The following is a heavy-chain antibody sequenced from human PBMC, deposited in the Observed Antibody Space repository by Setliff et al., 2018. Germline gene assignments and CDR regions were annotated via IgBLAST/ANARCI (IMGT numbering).Heavy chain of an antibody. D-gene: IGHD3-10*01. J-gene: IGHJ4*02. CDR2: IHHSGST. CDR1: GGSFSSDTYC. CDR3: ARHTIAMSKIISYFDY. V-gene: IGHV4-39*01. Sequence: SETLSLTCPVSGGSFSSDTYCWNWIRQHPGKGLEWIGEIHHSGSTKYNPSLKSRVTISVVTSKNQFSLRLSSVTAADTAVYYCARHTIAMSKIISYFDYWGQGTLVTVSS.